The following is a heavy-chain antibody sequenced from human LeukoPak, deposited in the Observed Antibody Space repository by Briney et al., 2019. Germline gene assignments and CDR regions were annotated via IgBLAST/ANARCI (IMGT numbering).Heavy chain of an antibody. CDR3: ASPTYYYDSSGYYYTLGY. CDR1: GYTFTSYD. Sequence: ASVKVSCKASGYTFTSYDINWVRQATGQGLEWMGWMNPNSGNTGYAQRFQGRVTMTRNTSISTAYMELSSLRSEDTAVYYCASPTYYYDSSGYYYTLGYWGQGTLVTVSS. D-gene: IGHD3-22*01. V-gene: IGHV1-8*01. J-gene: IGHJ4*02. CDR2: MNPNSGNT.